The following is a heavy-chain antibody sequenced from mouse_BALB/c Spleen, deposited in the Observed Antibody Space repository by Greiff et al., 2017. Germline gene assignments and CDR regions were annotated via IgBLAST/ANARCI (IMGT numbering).Heavy chain of an antibody. CDR3: TTVDFDY. D-gene: IGHD1-1*01. CDR2: IYPSDSYT. V-gene: IGHV1-69*02. CDR1: GYTFTSYW. Sequence: QVQLQQSGAELVRPGASVKLSCKASGYTFTSYWINWVKQRPGQGLEWIGNIYPSDSYTNYNQKFKDKATLTVDKSSSTAYMQLSSPTSEDSAVYYCTTVDFDYWGQGTTLTVSS. J-gene: IGHJ2*01.